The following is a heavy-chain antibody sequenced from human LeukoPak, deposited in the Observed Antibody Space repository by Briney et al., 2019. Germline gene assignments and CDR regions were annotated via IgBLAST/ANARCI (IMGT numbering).Heavy chain of an antibody. CDR1: GGSINDYY. V-gene: IGHV4-59*12. CDR2: IYYSGST. J-gene: IGHJ4*02. CDR3: ARVSLVRGAPDYYFDY. D-gene: IGHD3-10*01. Sequence: SETLSLTCTVSGGSINDYYWTWIRQPPGKGLEWIGHIYYSGSTNYNPSLKSRVTMSVDTSKNQFSLKLSSVTAADTAVYYCARVSLVRGAPDYYFDYWGQGTLVTVSS.